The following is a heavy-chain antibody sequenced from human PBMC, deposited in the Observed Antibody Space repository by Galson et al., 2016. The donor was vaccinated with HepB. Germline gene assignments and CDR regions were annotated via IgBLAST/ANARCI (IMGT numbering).Heavy chain of an antibody. Sequence: SLRLSCAASGFTFSTYGMHWVRRAPGKGLEWVALISYVGKSESYADSVKSRVTISRDNSKNTLYLQMHSLRGEDTAVYYCAKGRWDFDSWGQGTLVTVSS. J-gene: IGHJ4*02. CDR2: ISYVGKSE. V-gene: IGHV3-30*18. D-gene: IGHD5-24*01. CDR1: GFTFSTYG. CDR3: AKGRWDFDS.